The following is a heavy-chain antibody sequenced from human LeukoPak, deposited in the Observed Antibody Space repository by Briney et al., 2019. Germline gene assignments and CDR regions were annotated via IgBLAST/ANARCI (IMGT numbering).Heavy chain of an antibody. CDR1: GFTFSTYA. V-gene: IGHV3-23*01. Sequence: GGSLRLSCAASGFTFSTYAVNWVRQAPGKGLEWVSTISGSGDSTYYADSVKGRFTISRDNSKDTLYLQMSSVRVDDTAVYYCAKGYYDSSGWTGDYWGQGTLVTVSS. CDR2: ISGSGDST. CDR3: AKGYYDSSGWTGDY. D-gene: IGHD3-22*01. J-gene: IGHJ4*02.